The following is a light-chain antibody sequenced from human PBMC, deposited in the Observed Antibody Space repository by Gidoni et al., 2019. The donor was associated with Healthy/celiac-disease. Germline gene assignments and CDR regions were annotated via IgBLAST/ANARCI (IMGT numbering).Light chain of an antibody. CDR1: QGVSSY. CDR3: QQRSNWHPIT. J-gene: IGKJ5*01. V-gene: IGKV3D-11*01. CDR2: DAS. Sequence: DIVLTQSPATLSLSPGERATLSCRASQGVSSYLAWYQQKPGQAPRLLIYDASNRATGIPARFSGSGPGTDFTLTISSLEPEDFAVDYCQQRSNWHPITFGQGTRLEIK.